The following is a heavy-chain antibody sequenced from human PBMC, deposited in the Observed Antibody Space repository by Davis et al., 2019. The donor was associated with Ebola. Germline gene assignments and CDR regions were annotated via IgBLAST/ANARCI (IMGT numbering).Heavy chain of an antibody. CDR2: IYYSGST. D-gene: IGHD2-2*01. V-gene: IGHV4-61*05. CDR1: GGSISSSSYY. CDR3: ARGKSSTSRY. J-gene: IGHJ4*02. Sequence: MPSETLSLTCTVSGGSISSSSYYWGWIRQPPGKGLEWIGYIYYSGSTNYNPSLKSRVTISVDTSKNQFSLKLSSVTAADTAVYYCARGKSSTSRYWGQGTLVTVSS.